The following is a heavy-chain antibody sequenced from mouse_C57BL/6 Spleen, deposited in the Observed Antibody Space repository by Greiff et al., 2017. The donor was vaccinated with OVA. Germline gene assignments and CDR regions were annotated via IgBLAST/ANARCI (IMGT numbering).Heavy chain of an antibody. V-gene: IGHV5-9-1*02. CDR3: TRVGDYSNYFDY. CDR2: ISSGGDYI. J-gene: IGHJ2*01. D-gene: IGHD2-5*01. Sequence: EVQLVESGEGLVKPGGSLKLSCAASGFTFSSYAMSWVRQTPETRLEWVAYISSGGDYIYYADTVKGRFTISRDNARNTLYLQMSSLKSEDTAMYYCTRVGDYSNYFDYWGQGTTLTVSS. CDR1: GFTFSSYA.